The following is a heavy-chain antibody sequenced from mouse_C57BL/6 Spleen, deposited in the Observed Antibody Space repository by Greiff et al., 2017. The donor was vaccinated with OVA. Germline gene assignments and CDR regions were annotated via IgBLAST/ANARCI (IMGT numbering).Heavy chain of an antibody. Sequence: QVQLQQSGAELVKPGASVKLSCKASGYTFTSYWMHWVKQRPGQGLEWIGMIHPNSGSTNYNEKFKSKATLTVDKSSSTAYMQLSSLTSEDSAVYYCPTTVVAHWYFDVWGTGTTVTVSS. CDR2: IHPNSGST. CDR3: PTTVVAHWYFDV. CDR1: GYTFTSYW. J-gene: IGHJ1*03. V-gene: IGHV1-64*01. D-gene: IGHD1-1*01.